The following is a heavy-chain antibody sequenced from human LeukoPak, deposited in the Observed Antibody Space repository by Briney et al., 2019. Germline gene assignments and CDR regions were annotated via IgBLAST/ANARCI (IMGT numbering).Heavy chain of an antibody. CDR1: GFTFSTYW. V-gene: IGHV3-74*01. Sequence: GGSLPLTCAASGFTFSTYWMHWVRQAAAKELVWVSRISGEGGKTVYADSVKGRFTISRDNAKDTLYLQMDSLRGEDTALYYCVRVGELRGAYYMDVWGKGTTVTVSS. CDR2: ISGEGGKT. D-gene: IGHD1-26*01. CDR3: VRVGELRGAYYMDV. J-gene: IGHJ6*03.